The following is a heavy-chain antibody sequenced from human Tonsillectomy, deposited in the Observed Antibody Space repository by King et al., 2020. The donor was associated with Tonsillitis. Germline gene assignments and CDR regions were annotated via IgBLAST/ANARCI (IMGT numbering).Heavy chain of an antibody. CDR3: ARGAAAAGTFAMDV. J-gene: IGHJ6*02. D-gene: IGHD6-13*01. CDR1: GFTFSTYG. CDR2: ITSSSHYI. Sequence: VQLVESGGGLVKPGGSLRLSCAASGFTFSTYGTNWVRQAPGKGLEWVSSITSSSHYIYYGASVKGRFTISRDNAKNSLLLQMNSLRAEDTAVYYCARGAAAAGTFAMDVWGQGTTVTVSS. V-gene: IGHV3-21*01.